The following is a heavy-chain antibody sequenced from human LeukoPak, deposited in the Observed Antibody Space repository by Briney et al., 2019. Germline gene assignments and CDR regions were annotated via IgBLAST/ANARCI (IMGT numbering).Heavy chain of an antibody. CDR1: GFTFSTYE. J-gene: IGHJ3*02. CDR3: ARDGKAVAVAFDI. V-gene: IGHV3-48*03. D-gene: IGHD6-19*01. CDR2: ISSSGSSI. Sequence: GGSLRLSCAASGFTFSTYEMNWVRRAPGKGLEWVSYISSSGSSIYYIDSVKGRFTISRDNAKNSLYLQMNSLRAEDTAVYYCARDGKAVAVAFDIWGQGTMVTVSS.